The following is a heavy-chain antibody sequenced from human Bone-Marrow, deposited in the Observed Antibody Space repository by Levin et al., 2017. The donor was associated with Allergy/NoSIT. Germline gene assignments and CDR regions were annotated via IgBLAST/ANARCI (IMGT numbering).Heavy chain of an antibody. D-gene: IGHD1-7*01. V-gene: IGHV3-23*01. CDR2: MSGSGGRT. CDR1: GFTFSRYA. CDR3: AREDNWNYDY. Sequence: GESPKISCAASGFTFSRYAMAWVRQAPGQGLEWVSGMSGSGGRTVYADSVKGRFTISRDNSKNIMYLQMNSLRVEDTALYYCAREDNWNYDYWGQGTLVTVSS. J-gene: IGHJ4*02.